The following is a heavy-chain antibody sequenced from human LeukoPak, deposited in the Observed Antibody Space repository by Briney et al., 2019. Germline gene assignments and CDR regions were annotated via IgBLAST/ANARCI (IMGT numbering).Heavy chain of an antibody. V-gene: IGHV1-46*01. D-gene: IGHD1-14*01. CDR2: INPSGGGT. Sequence: GASVKVSCKASGYTFTSYYIHWVRQAPGQGLKWMGIINPSGGGTSSAQKFQGRVTMTRDTSTSTVYMELSSLRSEDTAVYYCARDSLRDRGPFDMWGQGTRVTVSS. CDR3: ARDSLRDRGPFDM. J-gene: IGHJ3*02. CDR1: GYTFTSYY.